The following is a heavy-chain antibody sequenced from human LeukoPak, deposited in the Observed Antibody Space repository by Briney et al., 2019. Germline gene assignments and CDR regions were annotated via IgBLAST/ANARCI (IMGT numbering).Heavy chain of an antibody. CDR3: AKDNYGGNSGTFDY. Sequence: GRSLRLSCAASGFTFSSYGMHWVRQAPGKGLEWVAVISYDGSYKYYTDSVKGRFTISRDNSKNTLYLQMNSLRAEGTAVYYCAKDNYGGNSGTFDYWGQGTLVTVSS. D-gene: IGHD4-23*01. CDR2: ISYDGSYK. V-gene: IGHV3-30*18. J-gene: IGHJ4*02. CDR1: GFTFSSYG.